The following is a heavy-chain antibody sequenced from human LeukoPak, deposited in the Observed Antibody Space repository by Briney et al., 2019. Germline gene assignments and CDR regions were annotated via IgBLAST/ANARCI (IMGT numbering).Heavy chain of an antibody. CDR2: IWYDGSNK. Sequence: GRSLRLSCAASGFTFSSYGMHWVRQAPGKGLEWLAVIWYDGSNKYYGDSVKGRFTISRDNAKNSLYLQMNSLTGEDTALYYCARDGTTNRYNWFDSWGQGTLVTVSS. CDR3: ARDGTTNRYNWFDS. CDR1: GFTFSSYG. J-gene: IGHJ5*01. D-gene: IGHD2-8*01. V-gene: IGHV3-33*01.